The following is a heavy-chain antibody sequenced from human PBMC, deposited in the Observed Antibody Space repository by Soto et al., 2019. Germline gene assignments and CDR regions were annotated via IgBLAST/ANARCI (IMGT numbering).Heavy chain of an antibody. CDR3: ASQGGLLYPPFQRLDY. CDR1: GGTFSSYT. D-gene: IGHD3-10*01. V-gene: IGHV1-69*02. CDR2: IIPILGIA. J-gene: IGHJ4*02. Sequence: GASVKVSCKASGGTFSSYTISWVRQAPGQGLEWMGRIIPILGIANYAQKFQGRVTITADKSTSTAYMELSSLRSEDTAVYYCASQGGLLYPPFQRLDYWGQGTLVTVSS.